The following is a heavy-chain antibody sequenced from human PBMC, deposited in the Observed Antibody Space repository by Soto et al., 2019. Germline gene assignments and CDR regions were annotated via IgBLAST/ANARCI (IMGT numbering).Heavy chain of an antibody. J-gene: IGHJ4*02. CDR3: ARGFSYASLGL. Sequence: EVQLVESGGGLVQPGGSLTLSCAASEFTFSSYDMSWVRQAPGKGLEWLSYISKNDSPIYYADSVKGRFTISRDNAKDSLYLEMNRLRDEDTAVYFCARGFSYASLGLWGQGTLVTVSS. D-gene: IGHD3-16*01. V-gene: IGHV3-48*02. CDR1: EFTFSSYD. CDR2: ISKNDSPI.